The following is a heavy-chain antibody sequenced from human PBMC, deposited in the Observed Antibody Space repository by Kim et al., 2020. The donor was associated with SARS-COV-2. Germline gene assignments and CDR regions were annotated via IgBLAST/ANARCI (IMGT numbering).Heavy chain of an antibody. J-gene: IGHJ4*02. D-gene: IGHD2-15*01. CDR3: ARDPSYCSGGSCFPSDY. V-gene: IGHV3-11*04. Sequence: VRGRFTISRDNAKNALYLQMNSLRVEATAVYYSARDPSYCSGGSCFPSDYWGQGTLVTVSS.